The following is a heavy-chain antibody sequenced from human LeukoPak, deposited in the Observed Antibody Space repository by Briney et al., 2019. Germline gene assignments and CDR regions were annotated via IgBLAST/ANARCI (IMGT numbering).Heavy chain of an antibody. CDR1: GGSIRSYY. D-gene: IGHD6-13*01. CDR2: IYYSGST. V-gene: IGHV4-59*01. CDR3: ARYSSSWPYYGMDV. J-gene: IGHJ6*02. Sequence: SETLSLTCTVSGGSIRSYYWSWIRQPPGKGLEWIGYIYYSGSTNYNPSLKSRVTISVDTSKNQFSLKLSSVTAADTAVYYCARYSSSWPYYGMDVWGQGTTVTVSS.